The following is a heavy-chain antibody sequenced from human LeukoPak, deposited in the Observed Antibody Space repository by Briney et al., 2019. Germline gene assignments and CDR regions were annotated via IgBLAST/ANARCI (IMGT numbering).Heavy chain of an antibody. CDR1: GGSISSYY. J-gene: IGHJ3*02. Sequence: SETLSLTCTVSGGSISSYYWSWIRQPAGKGLEWIGRIYTSGSTNYNPSLKSRVTMSVDTSKNQFSLKLSSVTAADTAVYYCAREEYYDILTGYQGFDIWGQGTMVTVSS. CDR2: IYTSGST. D-gene: IGHD3-9*01. CDR3: AREEYYDILTGYQGFDI. V-gene: IGHV4-4*07.